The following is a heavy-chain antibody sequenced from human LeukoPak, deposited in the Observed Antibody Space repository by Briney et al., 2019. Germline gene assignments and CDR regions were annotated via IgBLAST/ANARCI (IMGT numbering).Heavy chain of an antibody. D-gene: IGHD5-18*01. J-gene: IGHJ5*02. CDR3: ARVAEDTAMVT. CDR1: GGSIGSSSYY. CDR2: IYYSGST. V-gene: IGHV4-39*01. Sequence: SETLSLTCTVSGGSIGSSSYYWGWIRQPPGKGLEWIGSIYYSGSTYYNPSLKSRVTISVDTSKNQFSLKLSSVTAADTAVYYCARVAEDTAMVTWGQGTLVTVSS.